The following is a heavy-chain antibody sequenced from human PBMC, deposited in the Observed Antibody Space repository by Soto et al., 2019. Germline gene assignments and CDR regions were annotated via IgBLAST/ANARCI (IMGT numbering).Heavy chain of an antibody. J-gene: IGHJ6*03. V-gene: IGHV3-11*01. D-gene: IGHD6-19*01. Sequence: QVQLVESGGGLVKPGGSLRLSCEASGFTLSDYYMTWIRQAPGKGLEWISYISSSATIIYYADSVKGRFTISRDNAKTSLYLQMNRLRADDTAVYYCARAVKQRLVGGDYYYYYIDVWGKGTTVTVSS. CDR3: ARAVKQRLVGGDYYYYYIDV. CDR2: ISSSATII. CDR1: GFTLSDYY.